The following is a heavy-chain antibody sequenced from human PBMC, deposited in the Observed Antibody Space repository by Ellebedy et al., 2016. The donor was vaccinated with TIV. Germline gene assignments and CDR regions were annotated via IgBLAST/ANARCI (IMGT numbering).Heavy chain of an antibody. Sequence: PGGSLRLSCAASGFTFRNYALHWVRQAPGKGLEWVALISYDGSNKFYADSVKGRFTISRDSSKNTLYLQMNSLRVEDTALYYCARWGLWIAAAEVPRLDYWGRGTLVTVSS. CDR2: ISYDGSNK. D-gene: IGHD6-13*01. CDR1: GFTFRNYA. CDR3: ARWGLWIAAAEVPRLDY. V-gene: IGHV3-30*04. J-gene: IGHJ4*02.